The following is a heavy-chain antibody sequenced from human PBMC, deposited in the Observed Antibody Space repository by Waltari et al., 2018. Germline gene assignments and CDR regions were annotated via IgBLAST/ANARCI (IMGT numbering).Heavy chain of an antibody. Sequence: DGQLAESGGALVQPARSVTLSCAATGCTLVKRGLKWVRQAPGQGLEWVVVILTTAYGETTDYAASVRGRFTISRDNSKIIADLQMNSLKNEYTSFYFRARDFMYGDRPLFDRWGHGTLVTVSS. CDR1: GCTLVKRG. CDR3: ARDFMYGDRPLFDR. D-gene: IGHD4-17*01. V-gene: IGHV3-49*04. J-gene: IGHJ5*02. CDR2: ILTTAYGETT.